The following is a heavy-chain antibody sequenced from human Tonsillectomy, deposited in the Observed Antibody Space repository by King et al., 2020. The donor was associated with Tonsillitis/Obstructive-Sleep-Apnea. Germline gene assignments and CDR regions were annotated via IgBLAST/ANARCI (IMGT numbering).Heavy chain of an antibody. V-gene: IGHV3-15*01. Sequence: VQLVESGGGLVKPGGSLRLSSAASGFTFSNAWMSWVRQDPGKGLEWDGRIKSKTDGGTTDYAAPVNGRFTISRDDSKNTLYLQMNSLKTEDTAVYYCTTHMDVWGKGTTVTVSS. J-gene: IGHJ6*03. CDR2: IKSKTDGGTT. CDR3: TTHMDV. CDR1: GFTFSNAW.